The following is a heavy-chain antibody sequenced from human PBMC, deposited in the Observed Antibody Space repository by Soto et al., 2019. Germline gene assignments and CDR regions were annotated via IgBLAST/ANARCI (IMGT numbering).Heavy chain of an antibody. J-gene: IGHJ6*02. CDR3: AKATTVGSGSPFYYYGMDV. CDR2: ISGSGGST. CDR1: GFTFSSYA. V-gene: IGHV3-23*01. Sequence: EVQLLESGGGLVQPGGSLRLSCAASGFTFSSYAMSWVRQAPGKGLEWVSAISGSGGSTYYADSVKGRFTISRDNSKNTLYLQMNSLRAEDTAVYYSAKATTVGSGSPFYYYGMDVWGQGTTVTVSS. D-gene: IGHD3-22*01.